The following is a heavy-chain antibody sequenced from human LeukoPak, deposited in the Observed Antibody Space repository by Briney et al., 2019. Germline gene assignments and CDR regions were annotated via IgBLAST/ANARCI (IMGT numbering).Heavy chain of an antibody. Sequence: ASVKVSCKASGYTFTGYYMHWVRQAPGQGLEWMGWINPNSGGTNYAQKFQGRVTMTRDTSISTAYMELSRLRSDDTAVYYCARAGAMSGSSFPLDYYYMDVWGKGTTVTVSS. D-gene: IGHD1-26*01. CDR3: ARAGAMSGSSFPLDYYYMDV. CDR1: GYTFTGYY. J-gene: IGHJ6*03. V-gene: IGHV1-2*02. CDR2: INPNSGGT.